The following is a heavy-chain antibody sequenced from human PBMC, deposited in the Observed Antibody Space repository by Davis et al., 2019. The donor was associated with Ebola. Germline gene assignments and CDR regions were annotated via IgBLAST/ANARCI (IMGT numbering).Heavy chain of an antibody. CDR1: GFTFSSYW. D-gene: IGHD3-3*01. CDR2: INSDGSST. Sequence: PGGSLRLSCAASGFTFSSYWMHWVRQAPGKGLVWVSRINSDGSSTSYADSVKGRFTISRDNAKNTLYLQMNSLRAEDTAVYYCARDQYDFWSGYYWSWFDPWGQGTLVTVSS. CDR3: ARDQYDFWSGYYWSWFDP. V-gene: IGHV3-74*01. J-gene: IGHJ5*02.